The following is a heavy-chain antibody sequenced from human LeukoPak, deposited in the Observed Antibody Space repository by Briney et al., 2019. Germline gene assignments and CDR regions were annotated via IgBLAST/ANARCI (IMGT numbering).Heavy chain of an antibody. CDR2: ISNTDDSI. V-gene: IGHV3-11*04. J-gene: IGHJ6*03. CDR1: GFTFSDYH. CDR3: ARAPAVYFFYIDV. Sequence: GGSLRLSCAASGFTFSDYHMTWIRQAPGKGLEWVSYISNTDDSINYADSVSGRFTISRDNAKSSVHLQMNSLGVEDTAVYYCARAPAVYFFYIDVWGEGTTVTVSS.